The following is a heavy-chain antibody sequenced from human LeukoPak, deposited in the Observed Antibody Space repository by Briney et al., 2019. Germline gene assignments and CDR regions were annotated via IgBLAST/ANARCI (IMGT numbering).Heavy chain of an antibody. V-gene: IGHV4-4*07. CDR3: ARGDYIYGDRPNYFDY. D-gene: IGHD4-17*01. J-gene: IGHJ4*02. CDR2: IHTSGST. CDR1: GFTFSNYG. Sequence: TGGSLRLSCAASGFTFSNYGMSWIRQPAGKGLEWIGRIHTSGSTNHNPSLKSRVTMSVDTSKNQFSLKLSSVTAADTAVYYCARGDYIYGDRPNYFDYWGQGILVTVSS.